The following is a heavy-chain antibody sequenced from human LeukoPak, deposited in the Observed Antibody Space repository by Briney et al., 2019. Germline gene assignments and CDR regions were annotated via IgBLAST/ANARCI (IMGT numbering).Heavy chain of an antibody. CDR3: ARGLRGAFYYGMDV. Sequence: GGSLRLSCAASGFTFSSYGMHWVRQAPGKGLGWVAVISYDGSNKYYADSVKGRFTISRDNSKNTLYLQMNSLRAEDTAVYYCARGLRGAFYYGMDVWGQGTTVTVSS. J-gene: IGHJ6*02. V-gene: IGHV3-30*03. CDR1: GFTFSSYG. CDR2: ISYDGSNK. D-gene: IGHD3-10*01.